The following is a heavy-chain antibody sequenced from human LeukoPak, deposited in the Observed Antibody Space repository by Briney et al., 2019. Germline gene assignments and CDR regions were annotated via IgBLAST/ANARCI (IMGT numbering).Heavy chain of an antibody. CDR3: ARVHESIDY. D-gene: IGHD6-6*01. CDR1: GGSISSYY. J-gene: IGHJ4*02. Sequence: PSETLSRTCTVSGGSISSYYWSWIRQPPGKGLEWIGYIYYSGSTNYNPSLKSRVTISVDTSKNQLSLKLSSVTAADTAVYYCARVHESIDYWGQGTLVTVSS. V-gene: IGHV4-59*01. CDR2: IYYSGST.